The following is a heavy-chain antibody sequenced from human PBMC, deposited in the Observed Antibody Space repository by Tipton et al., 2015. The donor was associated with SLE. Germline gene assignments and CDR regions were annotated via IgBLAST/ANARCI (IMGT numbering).Heavy chain of an antibody. Sequence: TLSLTCTVSGGSIRSHYWAWIRQPPGKGLEWIGYVYYSGNTNYNPSLKSRVTMSVDTSKNQFSLKLSSVTAADTAVYYCASHGEDYFDYWGQGTLVTVSS. CDR3: ASHGEDYFDY. J-gene: IGHJ4*02. CDR1: GGSIRSHY. CDR2: VYYSGNT. V-gene: IGHV4-59*11.